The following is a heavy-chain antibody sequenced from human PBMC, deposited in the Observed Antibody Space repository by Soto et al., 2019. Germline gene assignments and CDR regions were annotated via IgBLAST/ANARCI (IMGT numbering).Heavy chain of an antibody. CDR1: GGSFSGYY. CDR2: INHSGST. V-gene: IGHV4-34*01. CDR3: ANITPLREVVAHY. D-gene: IGHD2-2*01. Sequence: SETLSLTCAVYGGSFSGYYWSWIRQPPGKGLEWIGEINHSGSTNYNPSLKSRVTISVDTSKNQFSLKLSSVTAADTAVYYCANITPLREVVAHYWGQGTLVTVSS. J-gene: IGHJ4*02.